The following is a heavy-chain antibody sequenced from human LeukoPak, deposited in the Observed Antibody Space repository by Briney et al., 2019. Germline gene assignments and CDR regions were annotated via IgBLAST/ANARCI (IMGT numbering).Heavy chain of an antibody. V-gene: IGHV3-66*01. CDR3: ARATYPGFDY. D-gene: IGHD2-2*02. CDR2: LYSSGST. Sequence: GGSLRLSCAASGFTVSTNYMSWVRQAPGKGLEWVSLLYSSGSTYYTDSVKGRFTISRDNAKNSLYLQMNSLRAEDTAVYYCARATYPGFDYWGQGTLVTVSS. CDR1: GFTVSTNY. J-gene: IGHJ4*02.